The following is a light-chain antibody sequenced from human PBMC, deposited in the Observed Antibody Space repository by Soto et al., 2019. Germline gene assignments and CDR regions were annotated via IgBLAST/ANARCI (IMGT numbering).Light chain of an antibody. CDR2: DAS. CDR1: QSVSSY. Sequence: EIVLTQSPATLSLSPGERATLSCRASQSVSSYLAWYQQKPGQAPRLLIYDASNRATGIPARFSGSGSGTDFTLTISSLEPADFGVYYCQQRSNWPLTFGGGTKVDIK. V-gene: IGKV3-11*01. J-gene: IGKJ4*01. CDR3: QQRSNWPLT.